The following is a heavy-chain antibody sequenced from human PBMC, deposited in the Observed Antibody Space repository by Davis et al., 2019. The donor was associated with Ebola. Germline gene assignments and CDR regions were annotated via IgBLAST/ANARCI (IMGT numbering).Heavy chain of an antibody. D-gene: IGHD2-2*01. J-gene: IGHJ6*02. Sequence: MPSETLSLTCAVYGGSFSDYFWSWIRQPPGKGLEWIGEINHSGSTNYNPSLKSRVTISVDTSKNQFSLKLSSVTAADTAVYYCARLKGCSSTSCYDGGGMDVWGQGTTVTVSS. CDR2: INHSGST. CDR1: GGSFSDYF. V-gene: IGHV4-34*01. CDR3: ARLKGCSSTSCYDGGGMDV.